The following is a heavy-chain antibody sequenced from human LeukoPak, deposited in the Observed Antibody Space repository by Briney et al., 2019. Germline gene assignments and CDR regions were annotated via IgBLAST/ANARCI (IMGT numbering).Heavy chain of an antibody. CDR2: IIPIFGTA. CDR1: GYTFTSYG. J-gene: IGHJ6*03. CDR3: ARDQRQLGVYYYYMDV. D-gene: IGHD6-6*01. V-gene: IGHV1-69*05. Sequence: SVKVSCKASGYTFTSYGISWVRQAPGQGLEWMGGIIPIFGTANYAQKFQGRVTITTDESTSTAYTELSSLRSEDTAVYYCARDQRQLGVYYYYMDVWGKGTTVTVSS.